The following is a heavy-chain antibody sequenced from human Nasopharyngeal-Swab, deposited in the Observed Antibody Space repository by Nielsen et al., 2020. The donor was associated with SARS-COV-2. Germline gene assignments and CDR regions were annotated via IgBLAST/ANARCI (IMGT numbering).Heavy chain of an antibody. D-gene: IGHD3-10*01. J-gene: IGHJ4*02. V-gene: IGHV4-34*01. CDR3: ARGVTMVRGVIRKAGDYFDY. CDR1: GGSFNGYY. Sequence: SQTLSLTCAVYGGSFNGYYWSWIRQPPGKGLEWIGEINHSGSTNYNPSLKSRVTISVDTSKNQFSLKLSSVTAADTAVYYCARGVTMVRGVIRKAGDYFDYWGQGTLVTVSS. CDR2: INHSGST.